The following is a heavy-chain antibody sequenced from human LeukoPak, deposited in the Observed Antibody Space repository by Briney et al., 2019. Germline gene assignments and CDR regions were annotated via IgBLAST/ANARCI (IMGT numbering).Heavy chain of an antibody. V-gene: IGHV1-46*01. Sequence: ASVKVSCKASGYTFTSYYMHWVRQAPGQGLEWMGIINPSGGSTSYAQKFQGRVTMTRDTSTSTVYMELSSLRSEDTAVYHCARTPPLRLGELSLNYWGQGTLVTVSS. CDR2: INPSGGST. CDR3: ARTPPLRLGELSLNY. J-gene: IGHJ4*02. D-gene: IGHD3-16*02. CDR1: GYTFTSYY.